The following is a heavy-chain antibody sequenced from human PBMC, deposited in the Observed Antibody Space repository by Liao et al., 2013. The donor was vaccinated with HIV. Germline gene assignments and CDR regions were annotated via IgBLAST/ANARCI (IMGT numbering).Heavy chain of an antibody. J-gene: IGHJ3*02. CDR2: INDRGNT. D-gene: IGHD1-1*01. CDR1: GGSFSGYY. CDR3: ARGRGTSAFDI. Sequence: QVQLQQWGAGLLKPSETLSLTCAVYGGSFSGYYRTWIRQPPGKGLEWIGVINDRGNTKCNPSLKSRVTISVDTSKNQFSLRLSSVTAADTAVYYCARGRGTSAFDIWGQGTMVTVSS. V-gene: IGHV4-34*01.